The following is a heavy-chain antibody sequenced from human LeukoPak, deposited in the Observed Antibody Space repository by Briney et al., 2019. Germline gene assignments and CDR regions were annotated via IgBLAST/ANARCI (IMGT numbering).Heavy chain of an antibody. CDR2: IKKDGSEK. D-gene: IGHD3-10*02. Sequence: PGGSLGLSCAASGFTLSTYWMSWVRQAPGKGLEWVANIKKDGSEKYYVDSVKGRFTISRDNAENSLYLQMNGLRAEDTAVYYCAELGITMIGGVWGKGTTVTISS. CDR3: AELGITMIGGV. V-gene: IGHV3-7*01. J-gene: IGHJ6*04. CDR1: GFTLSTYW.